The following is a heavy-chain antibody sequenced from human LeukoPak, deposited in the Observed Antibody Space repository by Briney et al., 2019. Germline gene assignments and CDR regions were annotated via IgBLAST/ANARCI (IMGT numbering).Heavy chain of an antibody. V-gene: IGHV4-59*13. Sequence: PSGTLSLTCTVSHDSISTYSWSWIRQPPGKGLEWLGYVSNSGTTNYNPSLKSRVTMSVDTSKSQFSLTLRSVTAADTAVYYCAGRYCTSTMCYVGAVAGYEFWGQGALVT. CDR3: AGRYCTSTMCYVGAVAGYEF. CDR2: VSNSGTT. J-gene: IGHJ4*02. CDR1: HDSISTYS. D-gene: IGHD2-2*01.